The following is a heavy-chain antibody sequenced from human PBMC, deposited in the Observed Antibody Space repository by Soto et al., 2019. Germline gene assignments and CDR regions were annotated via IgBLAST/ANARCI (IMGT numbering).Heavy chain of an antibody. CDR3: ARVPCRTMNALRYFYGLDV. D-gene: IGHD3-22*01. Sequence: SETLSLTCTLSNGSVGSGDYYWSWIRQFPGKDLEWIGNIFYNGRAYHNPSLKSRVSISVDTSKNQFSLKVTSVTAADTAVYFCARVPCRTMNALRYFYGLDVWGQGTTVTVSS. V-gene: IGHV4-31*03. CDR2: IFYNGRA. CDR1: NGSVGSGDYY. J-gene: IGHJ6*02.